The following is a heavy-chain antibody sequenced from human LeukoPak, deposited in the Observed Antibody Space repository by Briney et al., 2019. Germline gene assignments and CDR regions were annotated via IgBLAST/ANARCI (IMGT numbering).Heavy chain of an antibody. CDR2: FIPIFGTA. V-gene: IGHV1-69*05. CDR1: GGTFSSYA. Sequence: ASVKVSCKASGGTFSSYAISWVRQAPGQGLEWMGGFIPIFGTANYAQKFQGRVTITTDESTSTAYMELSSLRSEDTAVYYCAIQDTAMVSGFDYWGQGTLVTVSS. D-gene: IGHD5-18*01. CDR3: AIQDTAMVSGFDY. J-gene: IGHJ4*02.